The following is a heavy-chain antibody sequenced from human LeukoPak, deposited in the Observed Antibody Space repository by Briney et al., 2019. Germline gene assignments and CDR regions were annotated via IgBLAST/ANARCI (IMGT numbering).Heavy chain of an antibody. J-gene: IGHJ3*02. CDR1: GGSISSYY. CDR3: ASGAPLLLWFGEPKGAFDI. V-gene: IGHV4-34*01. Sequence: SETLSLTCTVSGGSISSYYWSWIRQPPGKGLEWIGEINHSGRTNYNPSLKSRVTISVDTSKNQFSLKLSSVTAADTAVYYCASGAPLLLWFGEPKGAFDIWGQGTMVTVSS. CDR2: INHSGRT. D-gene: IGHD3-10*01.